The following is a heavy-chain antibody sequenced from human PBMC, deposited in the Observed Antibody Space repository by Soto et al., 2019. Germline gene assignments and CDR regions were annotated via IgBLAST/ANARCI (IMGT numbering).Heavy chain of an antibody. J-gene: IGHJ4*02. D-gene: IGHD1-26*01. CDR2: IYYSGST. CDR3: ARSLTYSGSYPDY. Sequence: SETLSLTCTVSGGSISSGDYYWSWIRQPPGKGLEWIGYIYYSGSTYYNPSLKSRVTISVDTSKNQFSLKLSSVTAADTAVYYCARSLTYSGSYPDYWGQGTLVTV. CDR1: GGSISSGDYY. V-gene: IGHV4-30-4*01.